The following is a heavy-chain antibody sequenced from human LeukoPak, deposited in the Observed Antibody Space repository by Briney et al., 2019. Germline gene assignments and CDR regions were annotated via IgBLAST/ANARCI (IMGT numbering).Heavy chain of an antibody. CDR3: AKRWQGNSRALDH. CDR2: TSGSGGT. D-gene: IGHD4-23*01. CDR1: GFTFSDYA. Sequence: GGSLRLSCAASGFTFSDYAITWVRQAPGQGLEWASTTSGSGGTYYAASVKGRFTISRDNSKNTLSLKMNSLRGEDTAVYYCAKRWQGNSRALDHWGQGTRVTVSS. J-gene: IGHJ4*02. V-gene: IGHV3-23*01.